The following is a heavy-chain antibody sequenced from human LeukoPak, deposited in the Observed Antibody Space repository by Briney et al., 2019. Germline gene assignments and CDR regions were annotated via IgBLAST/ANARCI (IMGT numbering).Heavy chain of an antibody. V-gene: IGHV1-2*02. J-gene: IGHJ4*02. CDR3: ARDFLDYDFWSGYYGGFDY. Sequence: ASVKVSCKASGYTFIAYYMQWVRQAPGQRLEWMGWINPNSGGTNYAQKFQGRVTMTRDTSISTAYMELSRLRSDDTAVYYCARDFLDYDFWSGYYGGFDYWGQGTLVTVSS. CDR2: INPNSGGT. CDR1: GYTFIAYY. D-gene: IGHD3-3*01.